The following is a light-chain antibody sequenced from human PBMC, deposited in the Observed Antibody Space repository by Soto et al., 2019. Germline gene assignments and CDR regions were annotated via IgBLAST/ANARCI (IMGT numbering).Light chain of an antibody. CDR3: HQYGSSPPYS. CDR2: GAS. V-gene: IGKV3-20*01. J-gene: IGKJ2*03. Sequence: EIVLTQSPDTLSLSPGERATLSCRATQNVARSNLAWYQHRPGQAPRLLISGASTRAADTPDRFSGSGSGAQFALTISRQDPEDFAVYYCHQYGSSPPYSFGQGTRLEI. CDR1: QNVARSN.